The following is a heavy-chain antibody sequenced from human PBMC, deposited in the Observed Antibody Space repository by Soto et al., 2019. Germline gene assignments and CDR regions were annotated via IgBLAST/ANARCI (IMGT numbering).Heavy chain of an antibody. D-gene: IGHD2-15*01. CDR1: EYTFIGFH. V-gene: IGHV1-2*02. CDR3: AKGLWTVVHCMGGSCYDGMDV. CDR2: INPKSGDT. J-gene: IGHJ6*02. Sequence: ASVKVPCKASEYTFIGFHLHWVRQAPGQGLEWMGWINPKSGDTKYAQKFQGRVTLTRATSISTGYMELSRLESNYPAVYYCAKGLWTVVHCMGGSCYDGMDVWCQGAMVTVFS.